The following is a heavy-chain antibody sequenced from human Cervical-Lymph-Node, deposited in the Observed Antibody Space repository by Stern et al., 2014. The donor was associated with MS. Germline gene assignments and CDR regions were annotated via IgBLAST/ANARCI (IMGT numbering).Heavy chain of an antibody. V-gene: IGHV3-23*04. CDR2: ISRSGDST. CDR1: GFTFSAHG. CDR3: ARDGYGVYVFYFDY. J-gene: IGHJ4*02. Sequence: EDQLVESGGGLVQPGGSLRLSCAASGFTFSAHGLSWVRQAPGKGLEWVSGISRSGDSTYYADSVKGRFTISRDNAKNTLYLQMNSLRADDTAIYYCARDGYGVYVFYFDYWGQGSLVTVSS. D-gene: IGHD4-17*01.